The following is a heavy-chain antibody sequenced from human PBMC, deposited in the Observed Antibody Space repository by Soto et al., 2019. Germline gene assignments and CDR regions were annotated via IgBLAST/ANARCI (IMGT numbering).Heavy chain of an antibody. CDR1: GYTFTSYG. J-gene: IGHJ5*02. Sequence: GASVKVSCKASGYTFTSYGISWVRQAPGQGLEWMGWISAYNGNTNYAQKLQGRVTMTTDTSTSTAYMELRSLRSDDTAVYYCARLTKHCSGRSCYPNWLDPWGQGTLVTVYS. V-gene: IGHV1-18*04. CDR2: ISAYNGNT. D-gene: IGHD2-15*01. CDR3: ARLTKHCSGRSCYPNWLDP.